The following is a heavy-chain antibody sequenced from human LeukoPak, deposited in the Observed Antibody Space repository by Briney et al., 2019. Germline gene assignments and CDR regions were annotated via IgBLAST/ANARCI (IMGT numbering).Heavy chain of an antibody. J-gene: IGHJ6*03. Sequence: SSETLSLTCAVYGGSFSGHYWSRIRQPPGKGLEWIGEINHSGSTNYNPSLKSRVTISVDTSKNQFSLKLSSVTAADTAVYYCARLSTNTSMIVVVPEGFYYMDVWGKGTTVTISS. CDR3: ARLSTNTSMIVVVPEGFYYMDV. CDR1: GGSFSGHY. V-gene: IGHV4-34*01. D-gene: IGHD3-22*01. CDR2: INHSGST.